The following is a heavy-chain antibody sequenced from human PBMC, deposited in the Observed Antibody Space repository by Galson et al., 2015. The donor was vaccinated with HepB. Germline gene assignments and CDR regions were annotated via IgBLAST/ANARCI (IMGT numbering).Heavy chain of an antibody. Sequence: TLSLTCTVSGGSISSYYWSWIRQPPGKGLEWIGYIYYSGSTNYNPSLKSRVTISVDKSKNQFSLKLSSVTAADTAVYYCASYYDSSGYYDYWGQGTLVTVSS. CDR2: IYYSGST. V-gene: IGHV4-59*12. CDR1: GGSISSYY. CDR3: ASYYDSSGYYDY. D-gene: IGHD3-22*01. J-gene: IGHJ4*02.